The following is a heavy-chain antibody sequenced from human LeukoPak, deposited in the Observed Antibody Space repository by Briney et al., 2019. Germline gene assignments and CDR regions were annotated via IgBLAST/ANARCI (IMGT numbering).Heavy chain of an antibody. CDR2: ISSGSTTI. V-gene: IGHV3-48*04. CDR3: VRDRYDSSGYYHSDV. J-gene: IGHJ6*02. CDR1: GFTFSNYN. Sequence: GSLRLSCAASGFTFSNYNMNWVRQAPGKGLEWVSYISSGSTTISYADSVKGRFTVSRDNAKNSLYLQMNSLRVEDTAVYYCVRDRYDSSGYYHSDVWGQGTTVTVSS. D-gene: IGHD3-22*01.